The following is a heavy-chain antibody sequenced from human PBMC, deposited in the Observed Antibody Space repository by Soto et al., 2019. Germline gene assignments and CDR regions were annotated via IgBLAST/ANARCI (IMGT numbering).Heavy chain of an antibody. CDR3: ARGHYFGSGSTD. CDR1: GDSISGGGFS. V-gene: IGHV4-30-2*06. Sequence: SETLSLTCAVSGDSISGGGFSWHWIRQSPGKGLEWIGYIYPSGTSYFNPSLKSRVSISLDKSRNQFSLRLSSMTAADTAVYYCARGHYFGSGSTDWGHGTLVTVSS. J-gene: IGHJ4*01. D-gene: IGHD3-10*01. CDR2: IYPSGTS.